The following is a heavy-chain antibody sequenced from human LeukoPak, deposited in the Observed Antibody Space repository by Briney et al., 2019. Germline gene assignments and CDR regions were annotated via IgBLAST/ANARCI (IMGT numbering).Heavy chain of an antibody. CDR1: GGSISSGGYY. CDR2: IYYSGST. D-gene: IGHD5-24*01. Sequence: SQTLSFTCTVSGGSISSGGYYWSWIRQHPGKGLEWIGYIYYSGSTYYNPSLKSRVTISVDTSKNQFSLKLSSVTAADTAVYYCARSDGYKYPFDYWGQGTLVTVSS. V-gene: IGHV4-31*03. CDR3: ARSDGYKYPFDY. J-gene: IGHJ4*02.